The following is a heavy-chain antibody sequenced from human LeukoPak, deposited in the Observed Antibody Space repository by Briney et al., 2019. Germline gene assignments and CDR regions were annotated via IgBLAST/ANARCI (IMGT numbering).Heavy chain of an antibody. CDR2: INPNSGGT. V-gene: IGHV1-2*02. Sequence: ASVKVSCKASGYTFTGYYMHWVRQAPGQGLEWMGWINPNSGGTNYAQKFQGRVTMTRDTSISTAYMELSRLRSDDTAVYYCASTKTYNWNYFSDAFDIWGQGTMVTVSS. CDR1: GYTFTGYY. J-gene: IGHJ3*02. D-gene: IGHD1-7*01. CDR3: ASTKTYNWNYFSDAFDI.